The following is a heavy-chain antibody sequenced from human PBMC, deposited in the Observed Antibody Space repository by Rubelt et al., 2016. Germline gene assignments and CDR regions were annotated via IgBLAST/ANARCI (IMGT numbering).Heavy chain of an antibody. Sequence: GKGLEWLSGISASGGTTYYADSVKGRFTISRDNPESTLYLQMNSLRADDTAVYSCAKGVTDRATVTTPLGYWGQGTLVTVSS. D-gene: IGHD4-17*01. CDR2: ISASGGTT. CDR3: AKGVTDRATVTTPLGY. J-gene: IGHJ4*02. V-gene: IGHV3-23*01.